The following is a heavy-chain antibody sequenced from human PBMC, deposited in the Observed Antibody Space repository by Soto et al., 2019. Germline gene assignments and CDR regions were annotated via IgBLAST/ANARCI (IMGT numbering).Heavy chain of an antibody. CDR1: GGSISSGGYY. J-gene: IGHJ5*02. D-gene: IGHD1-20*01. CDR3: AGAVAIVLGCNWSITESGLFDH. V-gene: IGHV4-31*03. CDR2: IYYSGST. Sequence: PSETLSLTCTVSGGSISSGGYYWSWIRQPPGKGLEWIGYIYYSGSTYYNPSLKSRVTISVDTSKNQFSLKLSSVTAADTAVYYWAGAVAIVLGCNWSITESGLFDHWGQGTLVTVSS.